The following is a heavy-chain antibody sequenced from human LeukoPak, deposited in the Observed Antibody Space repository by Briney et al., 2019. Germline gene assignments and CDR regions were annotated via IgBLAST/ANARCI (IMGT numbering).Heavy chain of an antibody. CDR2: IDGSATDT. V-gene: IGHV3-23*01. Sequence: GGSLRLSCAASGFTFSNYAMTWVRQAPGKGLEWVSSIDGSATDTYYADSVKGRFTISRDNSRNTQYLQMNSLRAEDTAVYYCAKDFYGSGSYYTVAFDIWGPRDSGHRL. J-gene: IGHJ3*02. CDR1: GFTFSNYA. D-gene: IGHD3-10*01. CDR3: AKDFYGSGSYYTVAFDI.